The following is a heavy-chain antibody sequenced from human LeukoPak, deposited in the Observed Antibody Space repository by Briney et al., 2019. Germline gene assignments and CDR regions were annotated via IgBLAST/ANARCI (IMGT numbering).Heavy chain of an antibody. J-gene: IGHJ5*02. Sequence: TPSETLSLTCTVSGGSLNSHYWAWIRQPPGKGLEWIGYICYNGNTNYNPSLKSRVTISVDTSKNQFSLRLISVTAADTAVYYCARQTGRFDPWGQGTLVTVSS. CDR3: ARQTGRFDP. V-gene: IGHV4-59*11. CDR1: GGSLNSHY. CDR2: ICYNGNT.